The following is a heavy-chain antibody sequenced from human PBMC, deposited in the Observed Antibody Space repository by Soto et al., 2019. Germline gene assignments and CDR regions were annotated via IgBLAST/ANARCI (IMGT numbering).Heavy chain of an antibody. J-gene: IGHJ4*02. CDR2: IYYSGST. Sequence: SETLSLTCTVSGGSVSSGSYYWSWIRQPPGKGLEWIGCIYYSGSTSYYPSFKSRVTISLDTSRNQFSLKLSSVTAADTAVYYCARAASYASSYYFDFWGQGTLVTVSS. CDR3: ARAASYASSYYFDF. CDR1: GGSVSSGSYY. V-gene: IGHV4-61*01. D-gene: IGHD6-6*01.